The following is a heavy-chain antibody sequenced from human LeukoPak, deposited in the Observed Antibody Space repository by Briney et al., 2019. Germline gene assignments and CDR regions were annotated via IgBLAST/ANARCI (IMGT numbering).Heavy chain of an antibody. CDR3: ARGVGTTVTGVDY. V-gene: IGHV1-69*04. Sequence: SVKVSCKASGGSFNNYAISWVRQAPGQGLEWMGRIIPILGIANYAQKFQGRVTITADKSTSTAYMELSSLRSEDTAVYYCARGVGTTVTGVDYWGQGTLVTVSS. CDR2: IIPILGIA. D-gene: IGHD4-17*01. J-gene: IGHJ4*02. CDR1: GGSFNNYA.